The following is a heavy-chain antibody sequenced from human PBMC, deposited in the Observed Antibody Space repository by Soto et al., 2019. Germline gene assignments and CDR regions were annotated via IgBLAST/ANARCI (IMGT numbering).Heavy chain of an antibody. CDR1: GYIFGTYW. V-gene: IGHV5-51*01. CDR3: VRVPQNYYYYLKDV. CDR2: IYPDDSDT. Sequence: GESLKISCKSSGYIFGTYWIGWVRQMSGKGLEWMGIIYPDDSDTRYSPSFQGQVTISADKSISTAYLHWSSLKASDTATYYCVRVPQNYYYYLKDVRGQGTTVTVSS. J-gene: IGHJ6*02.